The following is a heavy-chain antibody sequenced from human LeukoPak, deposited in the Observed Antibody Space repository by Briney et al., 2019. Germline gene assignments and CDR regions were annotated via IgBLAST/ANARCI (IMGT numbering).Heavy chain of an antibody. CDR3: AKDSSFTGGSRMDV. J-gene: IGHJ6*02. V-gene: IGHV3-9*01. CDR1: GFTFDDYA. Sequence: GRSLRLSCAASGFTFDDYAMHWVRQAPGKGLEWVSGISWNSGSIGYADSVKGRFTISRDNARNSLYLQMNGLRAEDTALYYCAKDSSFTGGSRMDVWGQGTTVTVSS. CDR2: ISWNSGSI. D-gene: IGHD3-9*01.